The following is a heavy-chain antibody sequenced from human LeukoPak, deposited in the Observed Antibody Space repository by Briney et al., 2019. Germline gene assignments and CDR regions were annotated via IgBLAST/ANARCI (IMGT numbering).Heavy chain of an antibody. CDR3: AKDSGYSGYWEDNWFDP. Sequence: GGSLRLSCAASGFTFDDYAMHWVRQAPGKGLEWVSLISWDGGSTYYADSVKGRFTISRDNSKNSLYLQMNSLRAEDTALYYCAKDSGYSGYWEDNWFDPWGQGTLVTVSS. D-gene: IGHD5-12*01. V-gene: IGHV3-43D*03. CDR2: ISWDGGST. CDR1: GFTFDDYA. J-gene: IGHJ5*02.